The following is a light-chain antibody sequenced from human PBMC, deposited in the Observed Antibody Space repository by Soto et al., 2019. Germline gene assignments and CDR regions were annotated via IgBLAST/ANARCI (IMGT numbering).Light chain of an antibody. CDR3: SSFTITSAPYF. V-gene: IGLV2-14*01. J-gene: IGLJ1*01. Sequence: QSVLTQPASVSGSPGQSITISCTGTSSDVGNYNYVSWYQQHPGKAPKLLIYEVSNRPSGVSNRFSGSKSGKTASLTISGLQPEDEADYYCSSFTITSAPYFFGTGTKLTVL. CDR2: EVS. CDR1: SSDVGNYNY.